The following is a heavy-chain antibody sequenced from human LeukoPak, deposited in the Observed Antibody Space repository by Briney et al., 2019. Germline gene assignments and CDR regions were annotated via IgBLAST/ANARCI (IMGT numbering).Heavy chain of an antibody. CDR2: ISSSGIV. CDR3: ARIPLGYSGAYYFDY. V-gene: IGHV4-4*09. J-gene: IGHJ4*02. CDR1: RGSISGSIRSYY. Sequence: PSETLSLTCTVSRGSISGSIRSYYWSWLRQPPGKGLEWIGYISSSGIVNDNPSLRSRVTISVDTSKNQFFLNLSSVSAADTAVYYCARIPLGYSGAYYFDYWGQGTLVTVSP. D-gene: IGHD5-12*01.